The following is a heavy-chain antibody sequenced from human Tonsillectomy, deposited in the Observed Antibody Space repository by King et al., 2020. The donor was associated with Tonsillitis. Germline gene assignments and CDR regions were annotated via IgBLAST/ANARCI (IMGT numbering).Heavy chain of an antibody. J-gene: IGHJ4*02. CDR2: ISGSGGST. V-gene: IGHV3-23*04. CDR3: AKDRGGRAMVTPSFDY. D-gene: IGHD5-18*01. CDR1: GFTFSSYA. Sequence: VQLVESGGGLVQPGGSLRLSCAASGFTFSSYAMNWVRQAPGKGLEWVSGISGSGGSTYYADSLKGRFTISRDNSKNTLYLQMNSLRAEDTAVYYCAKDRGGRAMVTPSFDYWGQGTLVTVSS.